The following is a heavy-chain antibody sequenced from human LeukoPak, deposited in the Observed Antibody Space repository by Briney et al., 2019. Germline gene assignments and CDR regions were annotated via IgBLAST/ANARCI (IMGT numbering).Heavy chain of an antibody. J-gene: IGHJ1*01. V-gene: IGHV3-74*01. Sequence: GGSLRLSCVASGLTFSNSWMHWVRQAPGKGLVWVSRINNDGSYSSYADSVKGRFTISRDNAKNTLYLQMNSLRAEDTAVYFCARVSGLGMNEYLQHWGQGTLVTVSS. CDR2: INNDGSYS. CDR3: ARVSGLGMNEYLQH. D-gene: IGHD3-10*01. CDR1: GLTFSNSW.